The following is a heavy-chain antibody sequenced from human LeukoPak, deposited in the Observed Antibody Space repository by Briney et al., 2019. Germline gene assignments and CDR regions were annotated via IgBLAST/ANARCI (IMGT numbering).Heavy chain of an antibody. CDR1: GFTFSSFA. D-gene: IGHD2-15*01. J-gene: IGHJ4*02. V-gene: IGHV3-23*01. CDR3: AKRGGYCSSGTCYGGFDY. CDR2: IGSTASRT. Sequence: PGASLRLSCAASGFTFSSFAMSWVRQAPGKGLEWVSAIGSTASRTYYADSVKGRFTISRDNSKNTLYLQMNSLRAEGTAVYSCAKRGGYCSSGTCYGGFDYWGQGTLVTVSS.